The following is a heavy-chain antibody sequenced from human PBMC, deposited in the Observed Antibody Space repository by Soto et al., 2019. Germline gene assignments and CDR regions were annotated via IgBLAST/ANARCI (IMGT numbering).Heavy chain of an antibody. Sequence: ASVKVSCKASGGTFSSYAISWVRQAPGQGLEWMGGIIPIFGTANYAQKFQGRVTITADESTSTAYMELSSLRSEDTAVYYCARGRWLQFYFDYWGQGTLVTVSS. J-gene: IGHJ4*02. CDR3: ARGRWLQFYFDY. D-gene: IGHD5-12*01. CDR1: GGTFSSYA. CDR2: IIPIFGTA. V-gene: IGHV1-69*13.